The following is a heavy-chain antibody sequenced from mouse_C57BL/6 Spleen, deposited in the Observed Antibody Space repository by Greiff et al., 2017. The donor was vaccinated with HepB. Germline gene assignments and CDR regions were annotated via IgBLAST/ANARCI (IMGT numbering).Heavy chain of an antibody. Sequence: QVQLQQSGAELVRPGASVTLSCKASGYTFTDYEMHWVKQTPVHGLEWIGAIDPETGGTAYNQKFKGKAILTADKSSSTAYMELRSLTSEDSAVYYCTRCSYGNYAGGYFDYWGQGTTLTVSS. CDR2: IDPETGGT. CDR1: GYTFTDYE. CDR3: TRCSYGNYAGGYFDY. D-gene: IGHD2-1*01. J-gene: IGHJ2*01. V-gene: IGHV1-15*01.